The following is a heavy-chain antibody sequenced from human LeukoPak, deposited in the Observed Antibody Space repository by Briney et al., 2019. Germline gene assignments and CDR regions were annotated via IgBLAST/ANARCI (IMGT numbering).Heavy chain of an antibody. Sequence: GSLRLSCAASGFTFSSYSMNWIRQPPGKGLEWIGEINHSGSTNYNPSLKSRVTISVDTSENQFSLKLSSVTAADTAVYYCARDREDRRIAVAQGGWFDPWGQGTLVTVSS. V-gene: IGHV4-34*01. D-gene: IGHD6-19*01. CDR3: ARDREDRRIAVAQGGWFDP. CDR2: INHSGST. J-gene: IGHJ5*02. CDR1: GFTFSSYS.